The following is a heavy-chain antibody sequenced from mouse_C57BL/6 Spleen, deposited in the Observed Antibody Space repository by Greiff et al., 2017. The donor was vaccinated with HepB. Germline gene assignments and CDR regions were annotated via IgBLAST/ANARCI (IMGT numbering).Heavy chain of an antibody. V-gene: IGHV5-4*01. CDR2: ISDGGSYT. J-gene: IGHJ3*01. D-gene: IGHD2-4*01. CDR3: ARDYDYGFAY. Sequence: EVMLVESGGGLVKPGGSLKLSCAASGFTFSSYAMSWVRQTPEKRLEWVATISDGGSYTYYPDNVKGRFTISRDNAKNNLYLQMSHLKSEDTAMYYCARDYDYGFAYWGQGTLVTVSA. CDR1: GFTFSSYA.